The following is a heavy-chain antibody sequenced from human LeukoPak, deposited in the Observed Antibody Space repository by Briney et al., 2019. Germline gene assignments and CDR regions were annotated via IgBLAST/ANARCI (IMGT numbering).Heavy chain of an antibody. CDR1: GFTFSSYA. J-gene: IGHJ4*02. CDR3: ARVQPWSYFDY. CDR2: IKQDGSEK. D-gene: IGHD3-3*01. Sequence: GGSLRLSCAASGFTFSSYAMSWVRQAPGKGLEWVASIKQDGSEKFYVDSVKGRFNFSRDNAKNSLYLQMNSLRAEDTAVYYCARVQPWSYFDYWGQGTLVTVSS. V-gene: IGHV3-7*05.